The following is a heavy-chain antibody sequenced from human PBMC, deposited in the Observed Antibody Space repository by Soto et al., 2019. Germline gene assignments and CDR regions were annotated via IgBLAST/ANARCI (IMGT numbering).Heavy chain of an antibody. J-gene: IGHJ5*02. V-gene: IGHV2-5*02. Sequence: QITLKESGPTLVKPTQTLTLTCTFSGFSLTTRGVGVGWIRQPPGKALECLALIYWDDDKRYSPSLQSRLSITKDTSKTQVVLTMTNVAPVDTATYYCAHIPNYYQYDWFDPWGQGTLVSVSS. CDR3: AHIPNYYQYDWFDP. CDR2: IYWDDDK. CDR1: GFSLTTRGVG. D-gene: IGHD3-16*01.